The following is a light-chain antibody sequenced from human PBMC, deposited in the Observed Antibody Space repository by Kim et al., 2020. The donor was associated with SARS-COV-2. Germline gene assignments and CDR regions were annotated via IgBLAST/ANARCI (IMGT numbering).Light chain of an antibody. CDR2: GKN. Sequence: VALGQTVRITCQGDSLRSYYATRYQQKPGEAPIVVIYGKNNRPSGIPDRFSGSSSGNTASLTITATQAGDEADYYCNSRDTNNNVIFGGGTQLTVL. CDR1: SLRSYY. V-gene: IGLV3-19*01. CDR3: NSRDTNNNVI. J-gene: IGLJ2*01.